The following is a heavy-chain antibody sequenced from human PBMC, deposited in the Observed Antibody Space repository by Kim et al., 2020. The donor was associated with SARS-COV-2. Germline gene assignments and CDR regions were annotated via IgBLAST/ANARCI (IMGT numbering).Heavy chain of an antibody. CDR2: IDPSDSYT. CDR1: GYSFTSYW. CDR3: AGSGWYSRGRRMGDPGDWFDP. D-gene: IGHD6-19*01. Sequence: GESLKISCKGSGYSFTSYWISWVRQMPGKGLEWMGRIDPSDSYTNYSPSFQGHVTISADKSISTAYLQWSSLKASDTAKYYCAGSGWYSRGRRMGDPGDWFDPWGQGTLVTVSS. V-gene: IGHV5-10-1*01. J-gene: IGHJ5*02.